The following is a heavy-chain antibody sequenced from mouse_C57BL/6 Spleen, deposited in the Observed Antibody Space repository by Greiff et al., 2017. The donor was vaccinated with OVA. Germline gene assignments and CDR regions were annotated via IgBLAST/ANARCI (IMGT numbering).Heavy chain of an antibody. CDR3: AREGGGSSLWYFDV. Sequence: EVKLMESGPGLVKPSQSLSLTCSVTGYSITSGYYWNWIRQFPGNKLEWMGYISYDGSNNYNPSLKNRISITRDTSKNQFFLKLNSVTTEDTATYYCAREGGGSSLWYFDVWGTGTTVTVSS. V-gene: IGHV3-6*01. CDR1: GYSITSGYY. CDR2: ISYDGSN. J-gene: IGHJ1*03. D-gene: IGHD1-1*01.